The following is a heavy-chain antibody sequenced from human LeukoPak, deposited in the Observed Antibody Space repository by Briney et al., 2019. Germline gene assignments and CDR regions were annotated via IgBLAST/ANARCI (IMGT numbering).Heavy chain of an antibody. Sequence: PSETLSLTCTVSGDSIISYYWTWIRQPAGKGLEWIGRISGSGNTKYNPSLESRVTMSVDTSKNQFSLKLNSVTAADTAFYYCARAAAGISYYYYYMDVWGKGTTVTVSS. CDR2: ISGSGNT. CDR1: GDSIISYY. D-gene: IGHD6-13*01. J-gene: IGHJ6*03. V-gene: IGHV4-4*07. CDR3: ARAAAGISYYYYYMDV.